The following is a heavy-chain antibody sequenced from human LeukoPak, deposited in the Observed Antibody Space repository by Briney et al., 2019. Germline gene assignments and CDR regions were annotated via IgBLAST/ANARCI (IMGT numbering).Heavy chain of an antibody. Sequence: GGSLRLSCAASVFTFSNAWMSWVRQAPGKGLEWVGRIKSKTDGGTTDYAAPVKGRFTISRDDSKNTLYLQMNSLKTEDTAVYYCTTVGPSYYDYVWGSYRSYGMDVWGQGTTVTVSS. CDR2: IKSKTDGGTT. D-gene: IGHD3-16*02. CDR1: VFTFSNAW. J-gene: IGHJ6*02. CDR3: TTVGPSYYDYVWGSYRSYGMDV. V-gene: IGHV3-15*01.